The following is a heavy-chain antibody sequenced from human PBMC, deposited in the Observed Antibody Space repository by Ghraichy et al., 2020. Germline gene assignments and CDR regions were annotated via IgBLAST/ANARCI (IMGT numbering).Heavy chain of an antibody. J-gene: IGHJ5*02. Sequence: SGPTLVKPTETLTLTCTVSGFSLSNARMGVSRIRQPPGKALEWLAHIFSNDEKSYSTSLKSRLTISKDTSKSQVVLTMTNMDPVDTATYYCARIQDWVDYYDSSGYYYGNWFDPWGQGTLVTVSS. D-gene: IGHD3-22*01. CDR3: ARIQDWVDYYDSSGYYYGNWFDP. CDR1: GFSLSNARMG. V-gene: IGHV2-26*01. CDR2: IFSNDEK.